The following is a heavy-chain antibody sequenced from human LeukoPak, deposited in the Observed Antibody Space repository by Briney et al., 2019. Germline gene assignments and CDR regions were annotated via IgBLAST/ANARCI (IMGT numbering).Heavy chain of an antibody. Sequence: SQTLSLTCAISGDSVSSKSAAWNWIRQSPSRGLEWLGRTYYRSKWHSDYAVSVKSRITINPDTSKNQFSLQLNSVTPEDTGVYYCARFCYYGSGTSTYYYYYGMDVWGQGTTVTVSS. CDR3: ARFCYYGSGTSTYYYYYGMDV. CDR2: TYYRSKWHS. V-gene: IGHV6-1*01. J-gene: IGHJ6*02. CDR1: GDSVSSKSAA. D-gene: IGHD3-10*01.